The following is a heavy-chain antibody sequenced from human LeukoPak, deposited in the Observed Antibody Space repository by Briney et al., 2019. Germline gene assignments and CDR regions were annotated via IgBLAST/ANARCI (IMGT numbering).Heavy chain of an antibody. CDR1: GLMFSTSG. V-gene: IGHV3-23*01. Sequence: GGSLRLSCAASGLMFSTSGMHWVRQAPGKGLEWVSAISGSGGSTYYADSVKGRFTISRDNSKNTLYLQMNSLRAEDTAVYYCAKVPYGANYYYYYMDVWGKGTTVTVSS. J-gene: IGHJ6*03. CDR2: ISGSGGST. D-gene: IGHD4-17*01. CDR3: AKVPYGANYYYYYMDV.